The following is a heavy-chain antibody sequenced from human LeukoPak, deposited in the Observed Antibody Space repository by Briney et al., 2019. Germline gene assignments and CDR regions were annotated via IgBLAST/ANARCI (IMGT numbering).Heavy chain of an antibody. CDR2: IIPIFGTT. V-gene: IGHV1-69*06. CDR1: GGTFSSYA. Sequence: ASVKVSCKASGGTFSSYAISWVRQAPGQGLEWMGQIIPIFGTTNSAQKFQGRVTITADKSTSTAYMELSSLRSEDTAVYYCTTWTEVVDIDSFDVWGHGTMVTVSS. D-gene: IGHD3-22*01. CDR3: TTWTEVVDIDSFDV. J-gene: IGHJ3*01.